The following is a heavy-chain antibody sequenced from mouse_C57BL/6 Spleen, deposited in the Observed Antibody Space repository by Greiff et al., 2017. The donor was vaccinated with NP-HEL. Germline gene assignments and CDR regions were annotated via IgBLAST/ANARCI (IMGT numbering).Heavy chain of an antibody. CDR3: TRRDGNYAALDY. Sequence: QVQLKESGAELVRPGASVTLSCKASGYTFTDYEMHWVKQTPVHGLVWIGAIDPETGGTAYNQKFKGKAILTADKSSSTAYMELRSLTSEDSAVYYCTRRDGNYAALDYWGQGTTLTVSS. CDR2: IDPETGGT. J-gene: IGHJ2*01. CDR1: GYTFTDYE. V-gene: IGHV1-15*01. D-gene: IGHD2-1*01.